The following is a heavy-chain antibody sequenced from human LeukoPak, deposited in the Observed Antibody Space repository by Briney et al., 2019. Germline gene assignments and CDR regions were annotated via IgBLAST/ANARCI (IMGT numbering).Heavy chain of an antibody. V-gene: IGHV4-4*09. J-gene: IGHJ4*02. CDR2: ICASGTT. D-gene: IGHD3-10*01. CDR3: GGRGF. CDR1: GGSISSNC. Sequence: SETLSLTCTVSGGSISSNCWSWIRQPPGKGLEWIGCICASGTTNYNPSLKGRLTISVDTSNSQFSLTVRSVTAADTAVYYCGGRGFWGQGTLVAVSS.